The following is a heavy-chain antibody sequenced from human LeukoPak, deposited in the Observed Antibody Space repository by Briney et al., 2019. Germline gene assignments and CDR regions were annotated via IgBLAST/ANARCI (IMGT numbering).Heavy chain of an antibody. CDR1: GFTLSSYG. Sequence: PGGSLRLSCAASGFTLSSYGMHWVRQAPGKGLEWVAFIRYDGSNKYYADSVKGRFTISRDNSKNTLYLQMNSLRAEDTAVYYCAKDGPLYSSGWYVDYWGQGTLVTVSS. CDR3: AKDGPLYSSGWYVDY. CDR2: IRYDGSNK. V-gene: IGHV3-30*02. D-gene: IGHD6-19*01. J-gene: IGHJ4*02.